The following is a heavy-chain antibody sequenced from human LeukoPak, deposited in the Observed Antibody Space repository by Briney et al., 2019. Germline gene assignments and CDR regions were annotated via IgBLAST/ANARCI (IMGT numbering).Heavy chain of an antibody. CDR3: AKGGLGEFWGVFDY. CDR2: ISGSGGST. J-gene: IGHJ4*02. CDR1: GFSFGSYA. V-gene: IGHV3-23*01. D-gene: IGHD3-10*01. Sequence: GGSLRLSCAASGFSFGSYAMSWVRQAPGKGLEWVSAISGSGGSTYYADSVKGRFTISRDNSKNTLYLQMNSLRAEDTAVYYCAKGGLGEFWGVFDYWGQGTLVTVSS.